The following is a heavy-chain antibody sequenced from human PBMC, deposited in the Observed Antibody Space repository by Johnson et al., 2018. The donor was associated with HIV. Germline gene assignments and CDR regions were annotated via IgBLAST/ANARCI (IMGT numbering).Heavy chain of an antibody. CDR2: IDTAGDT. Sequence: MQLVESGGGVVQPGGSLRLSCAASGFTFSTFGMHWVRQVTGKGLEWVSGIDTAGDTYYPGSVKGRFTISRENAKNSLYLQMNSLRAEDTAVYYCASLSDDAFDFWGQGTMVTVSS. J-gene: IGHJ3*01. CDR1: GFTFSTFG. V-gene: IGHV3-13*01. CDR3: ASLSDDAFDF.